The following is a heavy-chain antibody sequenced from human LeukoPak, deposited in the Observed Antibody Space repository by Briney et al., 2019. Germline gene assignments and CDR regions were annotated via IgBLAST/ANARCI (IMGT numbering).Heavy chain of an antibody. D-gene: IGHD6-19*01. CDR3: ARSYGSTTYNWFDP. Sequence: SETLSLTCAVYGVSFSTYYRNWVRQPPGKGLEWIGEINHSGTTNYHTSLKRRVAISVDTSKNQLYLKLSSVTAADAAVYYCARSYGSTTYNWFDPWGEGTLVSVSS. CDR1: GVSFSTYY. CDR2: INHSGTT. J-gene: IGHJ5*02. V-gene: IGHV4-34*01.